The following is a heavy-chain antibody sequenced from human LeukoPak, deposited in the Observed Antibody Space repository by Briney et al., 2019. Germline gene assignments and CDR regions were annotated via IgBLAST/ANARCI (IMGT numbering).Heavy chain of an antibody. V-gene: IGHV1-69*04. J-gene: IGHJ4*02. D-gene: IGHD3-22*01. CDR2: IIPILGIA. Sequence: SVKVSCKASGGTFSSYAIIWVRQAPGQGLEWMERIIPILGIANYAQKFQGRVTITADKSTSTAYMELSSLRSEDTAVYYCARGPYYDSSGYHPFDYWGQGTLVTVSS. CDR3: ARGPYYDSSGYHPFDY. CDR1: GGTFSSYA.